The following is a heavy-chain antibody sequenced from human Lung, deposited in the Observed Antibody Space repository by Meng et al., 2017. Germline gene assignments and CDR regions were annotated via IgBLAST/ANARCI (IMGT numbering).Heavy chain of an antibody. Sequence: LRLSCTVSGGSISSGGYYWSWIRQHPGKGLEWIGYIYYSGSTYYNPSLKSLVTISVDTSKNQFSLKLSSVTAADTAVYYCARVKILGGSYAIDYWGQGTLVTVSS. V-gene: IGHV4-31*01. CDR1: GGSISSGGYY. J-gene: IGHJ4*02. CDR2: IYYSGST. CDR3: ARVKILGGSYAIDY. D-gene: IGHD1-26*01.